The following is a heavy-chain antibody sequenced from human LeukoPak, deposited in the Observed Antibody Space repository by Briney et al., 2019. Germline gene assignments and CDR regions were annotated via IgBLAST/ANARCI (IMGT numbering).Heavy chain of an antibody. CDR3: ARLITIIVVVPYFEY. J-gene: IGHJ4*02. CDR1: GGSISSSSYY. Sequence: SETLSLTCTVSGGSISSSSYYWGWIRQPPGKGLEWIGSIYYSGSTYYNPSLKSRVTISVDTSKNQFSLKLSSVTAADTAVYYLARLITIIVVVPYFEYWGPGTLVNVSS. V-gene: IGHV4-39*01. D-gene: IGHD3-22*01. CDR2: IYYSGST.